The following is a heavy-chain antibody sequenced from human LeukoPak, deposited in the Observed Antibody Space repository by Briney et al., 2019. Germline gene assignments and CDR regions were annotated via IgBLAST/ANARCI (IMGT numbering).Heavy chain of an antibody. CDR3: AREGAIFGVVIIDYYYGTDV. Sequence: PGRSLRLSCAASGFTFSSYAMHWVRQAPGKGLEWVAVISYDGSNKYYADSVKGRFTFSRDNSKSTLYLQMNSLRAEDTAVYYCAREGAIFGVVIIDYYYGTDVWGQGTTVTVSS. CDR2: ISYDGSNK. D-gene: IGHD3-3*01. V-gene: IGHV3-30-3*01. CDR1: GFTFSSYA. J-gene: IGHJ6*02.